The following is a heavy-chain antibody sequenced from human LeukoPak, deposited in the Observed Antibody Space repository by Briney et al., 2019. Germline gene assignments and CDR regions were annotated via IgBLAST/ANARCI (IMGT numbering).Heavy chain of an antibody. V-gene: IGHV4-4*07. J-gene: IGHJ5*02. D-gene: IGHD3-10*01. CDR2: IYTSGST. CDR3: AREEIRGGGINWFDP. CDR1: GGSISSYY. Sequence: SETLSLTCTVSGGSISSYYWSWFRQPAGEGLEWIGLIYTSGSTNYNPSLKSRVTMSVDTSKNQFSLKLTSVTAADTAMYYCAREEIRGGGINWFDPWGQGTLVTVSS.